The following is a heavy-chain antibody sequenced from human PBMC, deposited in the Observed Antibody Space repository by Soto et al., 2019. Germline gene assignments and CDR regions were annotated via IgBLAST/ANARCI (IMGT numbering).Heavy chain of an antibody. V-gene: IGHV3-30*18. Sequence: GGSLRLSCAASGFIFSDYGMHWVRQAPGKGLEWVAVISYDGSNKYYADSVKGRFTISRDNSKNTVFLQMNSLRAEDTAVYYCTKDLWRGYYGPLDYWGQGTLVTVYS. D-gene: IGHD3-10*01. CDR2: ISYDGSNK. CDR1: GFIFSDYG. CDR3: TKDLWRGYYGPLDY. J-gene: IGHJ4*02.